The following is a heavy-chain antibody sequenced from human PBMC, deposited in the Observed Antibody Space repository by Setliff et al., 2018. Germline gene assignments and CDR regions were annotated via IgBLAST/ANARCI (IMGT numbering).Heavy chain of an antibody. Sequence: PGGSLRLSCAASGFSLSSYTMNWIRQAPGKGLEWVSSISRDSLHIYHADSLKGRFTISRDNAKTSLYLQMDSLRVEDTAVYFCARSPGWIPWFDSWGQGTLVTVSS. D-gene: IGHD5-18*01. J-gene: IGHJ5*01. CDR2: ISRDSLHI. CDR3: ARSPGWIPWFDS. CDR1: GFSLSSYT. V-gene: IGHV3-21*01.